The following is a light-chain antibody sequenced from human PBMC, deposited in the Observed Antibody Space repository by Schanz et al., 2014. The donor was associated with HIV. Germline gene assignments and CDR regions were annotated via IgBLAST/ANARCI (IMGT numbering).Light chain of an antibody. V-gene: IGLV2-14*01. CDR3: SSSSTNTCV. J-gene: IGLJ2*01. Sequence: QSALTQPASLSGSPGQSITISCTGSSSDVGGYNYVSWYQQHPGKAPKIMIYEVSNRPSGISNRFSGSKSGNTASLTISGLQAEDEAEYFCSSSSTNTCVFGGGTKLTVL. CDR2: EVS. CDR1: SSDVGGYNY.